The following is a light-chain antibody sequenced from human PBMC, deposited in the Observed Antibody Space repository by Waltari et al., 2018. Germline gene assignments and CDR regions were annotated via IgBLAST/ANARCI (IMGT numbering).Light chain of an antibody. V-gene: IGKV1-12*01. CDR1: QDISRW. CDR2: DAS. J-gene: IGKJ4*01. Sequence: DIQMTQSPSSVSASVGDRFTITSRASQDISRWLAWYQQKAGKAPKFLIYDASTLQSGVPSRFSGSGSGTDFTLTISSLQPEDFATYYCQQGNDFPLTFGGGTKVEI. CDR3: QQGNDFPLT.